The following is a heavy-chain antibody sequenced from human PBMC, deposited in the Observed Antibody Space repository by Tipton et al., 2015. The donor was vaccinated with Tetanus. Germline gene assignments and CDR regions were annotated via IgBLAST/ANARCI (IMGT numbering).Heavy chain of an antibody. V-gene: IGHV4-4*02. J-gene: IGHJ4*02. CDR2: IHHSGST. Sequence: TLSLTCAVSGGSISGSNWWSWVRQPPGKGLEWIGEIHHSGSTNYNPSLKSLVLISVDKSKNQFSLKLTSVTAAGTAVYYCANCGSACAFWGQGTLVPVSS. D-gene: IGHD6-19*01. CDR3: ANCGSACAF. CDR1: GGSISGSNW.